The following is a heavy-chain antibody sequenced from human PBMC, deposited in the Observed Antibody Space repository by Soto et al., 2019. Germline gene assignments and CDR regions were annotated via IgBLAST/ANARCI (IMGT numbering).Heavy chain of an antibody. CDR2: IWPDESKE. CDR3: ATGRTGVPPFDS. V-gene: IGHV3-33*01. Sequence: QVRLAESGGSVVQPGRSRRLSCATSGFTFSSYGMHWVRQAPGKGLEWVAVIWPDESKEFYADSVKGRFSISRDNSKKALYLQMNGLKVEDTAVYYCATGRTGVPPFDSWGRGPLVPVSP. CDR1: GFTFSSYG. J-gene: IGHJ5*01. D-gene: IGHD1-1*01.